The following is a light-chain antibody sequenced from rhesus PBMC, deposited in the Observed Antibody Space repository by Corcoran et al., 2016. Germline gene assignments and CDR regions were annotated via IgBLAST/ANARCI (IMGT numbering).Light chain of an antibody. Sequence: QAALTQPRSVSGSPGQSVTISCPGTSSDIGGYDYVSWYQQHPGTAPKLMIYEVSKRPSGVSDRFSGSKSGNTPSLTISGLQAEDEADYYRSSYAGSDSVIFGSGTRLTVL. J-gene: IGLJ1*01. CDR1: SSDIGGYDY. V-gene: IGLV2-32*02. CDR2: EVS. CDR3: SSYAGSDSVI.